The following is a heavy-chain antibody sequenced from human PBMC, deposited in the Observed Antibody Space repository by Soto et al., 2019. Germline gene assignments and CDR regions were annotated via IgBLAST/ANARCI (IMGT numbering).Heavy chain of an antibody. J-gene: IGHJ6*02. CDR2: IYYTGNT. D-gene: IGHD5-12*01. Sequence: SETLSLTCAVSGGSISSGDAYWNWIRQNPGKGLEWIGFIYYTGNTYCNPSLRSRCSMSLDTSENQFSLKLSSVTAADTAVYYCAREGVAPYYYYGMDVWGQGTPVTVSS. CDR3: AREGVAPYYYYGMDV. V-gene: IGHV4-31*11. CDR1: GGSISSGDAY.